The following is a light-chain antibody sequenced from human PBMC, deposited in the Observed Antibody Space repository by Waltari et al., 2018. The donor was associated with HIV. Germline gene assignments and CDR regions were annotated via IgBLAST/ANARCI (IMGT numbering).Light chain of an antibody. CDR1: NSNIGNNY. Sequence: QSVLTQPPSASATPGQRVTISCSGTNSNIGNNYVYWYQQLPGTAPKVLIYRNNYRPSGVPDRFSVSKSGTSASLAISGLRSEDEADYYCATWADNSGLFGGGTKLTVL. V-gene: IGLV1-47*01. J-gene: IGLJ3*02. CDR2: RNN. CDR3: ATWADNSGL.